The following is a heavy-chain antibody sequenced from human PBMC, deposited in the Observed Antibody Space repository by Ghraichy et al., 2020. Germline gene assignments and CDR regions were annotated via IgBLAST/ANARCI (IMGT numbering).Heavy chain of an antibody. CDR2: ISPYNGNT. V-gene: IGHV1-18*01. Sequence: ASVKVSCKASGYIFTSFGISWVRQAPGQGLKWMGWISPYNGNTTYAQKFQGRVTLTTDTSTSTAYMELRSLRSDDTAVYFCARDFRGYSAAHGYWGQGTLVTVSS. CDR1: GYIFTSFG. J-gene: IGHJ4*02. CDR3: ARDFRGYSAAHGY. D-gene: IGHD5-12*01.